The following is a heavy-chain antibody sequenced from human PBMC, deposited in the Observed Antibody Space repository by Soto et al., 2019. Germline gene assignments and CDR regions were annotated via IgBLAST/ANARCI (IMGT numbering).Heavy chain of an antibody. D-gene: IGHD2-21*02. V-gene: IGHV3-48*03. CDR2: ISSSGSTI. Sequence: EVQLVESGGGLVQPGGSLRLSCAGSGFSFSSYEMNWVRQAPGKGLEWVSYISSSGSTIYYADSVKGRFTISRDNAKNSLYLQMNSLRAEDTAVYYCARLVTSRYYFYGIDVWGQGTTVTVSS. CDR3: ARLVTSRYYFYGIDV. CDR1: GFSFSSYE. J-gene: IGHJ6*02.